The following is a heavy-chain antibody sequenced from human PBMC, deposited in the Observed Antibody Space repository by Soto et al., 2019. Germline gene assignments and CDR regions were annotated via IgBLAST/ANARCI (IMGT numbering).Heavy chain of an antibody. Sequence: EVQLLESGGGLVKPGGSLRLSCAASGFTFSSYAMSWVRQAPGKGLEWVSAISGSGGSTYYADSVKGRFTISRDNSKNTLYLQMNSLRAEDTAVYYCAKSVGATPRSPGGYWGQGTLVTVSS. CDR3: AKSVGATPRSPGGY. CDR2: ISGSGGST. J-gene: IGHJ4*02. CDR1: GFTFSSYA. D-gene: IGHD1-26*01. V-gene: IGHV3-23*01.